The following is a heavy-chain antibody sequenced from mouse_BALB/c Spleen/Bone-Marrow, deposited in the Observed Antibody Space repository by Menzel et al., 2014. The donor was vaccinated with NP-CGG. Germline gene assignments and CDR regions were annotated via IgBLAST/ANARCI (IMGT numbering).Heavy chain of an antibody. CDR1: GFSLTSYG. V-gene: IGHV2-9*02. CDR2: IWTGGTT. J-gene: IGHJ2*01. D-gene: IGHD1-1*01. CDR3: ARDYGSRHYFDY. Sequence: VKLMESGPGLVAPSQSLSITCTVSGFSLTSYGVHWVRQPPGKGLEWLGVIWTGGTTNYYSALMSRLSISKDNSESQVFLKMKSLQTDDTAIYYCARDYGSRHYFDYWGQGTTLTV.